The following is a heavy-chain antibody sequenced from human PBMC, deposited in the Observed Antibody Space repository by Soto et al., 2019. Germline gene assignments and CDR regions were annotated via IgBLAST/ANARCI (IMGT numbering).Heavy chain of an antibody. CDR3: ARARPMNSRYYYYMDG. CDR2: IYYSGST. Sequence: SETLSLTCTVSGGSISSSSYYWGWIRQPPGKGLEWIGSIYYSGSTNYNPSLKSRVTISVDTSKNQFSLKLSSVTAADTAVYYCARARPMNSRYYYYMDGWGKGTTVTVAS. D-gene: IGHD1-7*01. V-gene: IGHV4-39*07. J-gene: IGHJ6*03. CDR1: GGSISSSSYY.